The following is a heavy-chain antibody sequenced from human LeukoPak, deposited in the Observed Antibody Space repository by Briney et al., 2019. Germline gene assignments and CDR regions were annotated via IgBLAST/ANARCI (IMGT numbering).Heavy chain of an antibody. Sequence: PGGSLRLSCAASGFAFSSYSMNWVRQAPGKGLEWVSSISSSSSYIYYADSVKGRFTISRDNAKNSLYLQMNSLRAEDTAVYYCAREEYSGSYYFDYWGQGTLVTVSS. CDR1: GFAFSSYS. CDR2: ISSSSSYI. CDR3: AREEYSGSYYFDY. J-gene: IGHJ4*02. V-gene: IGHV3-21*01. D-gene: IGHD1-26*01.